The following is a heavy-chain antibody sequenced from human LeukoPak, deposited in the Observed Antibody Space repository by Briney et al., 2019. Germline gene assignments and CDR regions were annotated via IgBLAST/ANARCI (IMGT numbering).Heavy chain of an antibody. CDR1: GFTFDDYA. D-gene: IGHD3-22*01. Sequence: AGGSLRLSCAASGFTFDDYAMHWVRQAPGKGLEWVSGISWNSGSIGYADSVKGRFTISRDNAKNSLYLQMNSLRAEDMALYYCAKDGAFSGSNYFDYWGQGTLVTVSS. CDR3: AKDGAFSGSNYFDY. V-gene: IGHV3-9*03. J-gene: IGHJ4*02. CDR2: ISWNSGSI.